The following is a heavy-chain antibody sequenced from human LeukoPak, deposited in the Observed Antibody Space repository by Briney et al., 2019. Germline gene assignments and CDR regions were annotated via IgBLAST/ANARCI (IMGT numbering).Heavy chain of an antibody. V-gene: IGHV1-8*01. CDR2: MNPNSGNT. J-gene: IGHJ4*02. CDR3: ARDGDRGNPLDY. Sequence: ASVKVSCTASGYTFTSYDINWVRQATGQGLEWMGWMNPNSGNTGYAQKFQGRVTITADKSTSTAYMELSSLRSEDTAVYYCARDGDRGNPLDYWGQGTLVTVSS. CDR1: GYTFTSYD.